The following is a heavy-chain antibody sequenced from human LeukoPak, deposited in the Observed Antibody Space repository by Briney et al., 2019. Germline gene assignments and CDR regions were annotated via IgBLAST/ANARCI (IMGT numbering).Heavy chain of an antibody. D-gene: IGHD6-13*01. CDR3: AREGSSWSHYYFDY. V-gene: IGHV3-20*01. Sequence: PGGSLRLSCAASGFTFSTYAMSWVRQAPGKGLEWVSGINWNGGSTGYADSVKGRFTISRDNAKNSLYLQMNSLRAEDTALYHCAREGSSWSHYYFDYWGQGTLVTVSS. CDR2: INWNGGST. CDR1: GFTFSTYA. J-gene: IGHJ4*02.